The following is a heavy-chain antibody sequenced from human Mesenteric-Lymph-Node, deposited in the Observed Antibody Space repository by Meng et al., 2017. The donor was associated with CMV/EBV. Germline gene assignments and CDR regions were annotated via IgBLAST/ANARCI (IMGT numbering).Heavy chain of an antibody. Sequence: GGSLRLSCTVSGGSISSYYWSWIRQPPGKGLEWVASIKQDGSEEYYVDSVKGRFTISRDNARNSLYQQMSSLRAEDTAVYYCARITYYYDSSGYSHLDYWGQGILVTVSS. CDR1: GGSISSYY. CDR3: ARITYYYDSSGYSHLDY. D-gene: IGHD3-22*01. CDR2: IKQDGSEE. V-gene: IGHV3-7*01. J-gene: IGHJ4*02.